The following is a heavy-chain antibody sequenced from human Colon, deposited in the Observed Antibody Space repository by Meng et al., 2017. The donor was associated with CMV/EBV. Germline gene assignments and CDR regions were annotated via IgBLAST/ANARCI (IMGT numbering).Heavy chain of an antibody. Sequence: FSLSTIGLSVGWIRQPPGEALEWLALVYWTDDQRYSPSLKSRLTITKDTSKNQVVLRVTNMDPVDSGTYYCAHGGSGYDFGAGGFDYWGQGALVTVSS. CDR3: AHGGSGYDFGAGGFDY. CDR1: FSLSTIGLS. J-gene: IGHJ4*02. V-gene: IGHV2-5*01. D-gene: IGHD5-12*01. CDR2: VYWTDDQ.